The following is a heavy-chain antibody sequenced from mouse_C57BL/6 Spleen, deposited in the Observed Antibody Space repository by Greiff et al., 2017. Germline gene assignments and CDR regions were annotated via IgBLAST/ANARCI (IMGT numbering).Heavy chain of an antibody. Sequence: QVQLQQPGAELVKPGASVQLSCKASGYTFTSYWMHWVTQRPGQGLEWIGLIHPNSGSTNYNEKFKSKATLTVDKSSSTAYMQLSSLTSKDSSVYYCDSNCDYWGQGTTLTVSS. CDR3: DSNCDY. D-gene: IGHD2-5*01. CDR2: IHPNSGST. CDR1: GYTFTSYW. J-gene: IGHJ2*01. V-gene: IGHV1-64*01.